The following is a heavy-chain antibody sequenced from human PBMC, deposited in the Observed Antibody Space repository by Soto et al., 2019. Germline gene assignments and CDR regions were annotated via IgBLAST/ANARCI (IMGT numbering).Heavy chain of an antibody. CDR2: IRSKAYDGTT. Sequence: GGSLRLSCTASGFTFIDYAVTWFRQAPGKGLEWVGFIRSKAYDGTTECAASLKGRFTISRDDSKSVAYLQMNTLKAEDTAVYFCTRSEDFDWSSLFDYWGQGVLVTVSS. D-gene: IGHD3-9*01. V-gene: IGHV3-49*03. J-gene: IGHJ4*02. CDR1: GFTFIDYA. CDR3: TRSEDFDWSSLFDY.